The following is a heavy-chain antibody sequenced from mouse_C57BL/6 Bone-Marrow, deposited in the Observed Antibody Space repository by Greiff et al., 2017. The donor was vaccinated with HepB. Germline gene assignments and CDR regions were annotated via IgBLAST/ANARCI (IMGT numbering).Heavy chain of an antibody. J-gene: IGHJ3*01. Sequence: QVQLQQPGAELVMPGASVKLSCKASGYTFTSYWMHWVKQRPGQGLEWIGEIDPSDSYTNYNQKFKGKSTLSVDKSSSTAYMQLSSLTSEDSAVSYCARSGYYGISPAWFAYWGQGTLVTVSA. CDR2: IDPSDSYT. D-gene: IGHD1-1*01. CDR1: GYTFTSYW. CDR3: ARSGYYGISPAWFAY. V-gene: IGHV1-69*01.